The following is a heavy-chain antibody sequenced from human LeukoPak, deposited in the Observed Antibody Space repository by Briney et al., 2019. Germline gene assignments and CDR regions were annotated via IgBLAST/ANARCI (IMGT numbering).Heavy chain of an antibody. CDR1: GFTFSTYS. D-gene: IGHD3-22*01. CDR2: INGRSRII. Sequence: GGSLRLSCAASGFTFSTYSMTWVRQAPGRGLEWVSTINGRSRIIYYADSVKGRFTISRDNAKETLYLQMNSLRAEDTAVYYCARMETYYYYEDYWGQGTLVTVSS. CDR3: ARMETYYYYEDY. V-gene: IGHV3-23*01. J-gene: IGHJ4*02.